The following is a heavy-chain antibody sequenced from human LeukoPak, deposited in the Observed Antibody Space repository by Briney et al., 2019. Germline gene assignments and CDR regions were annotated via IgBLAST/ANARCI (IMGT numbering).Heavy chain of an antibody. V-gene: IGHV3-53*01. CDR1: GFTVSSNY. J-gene: IGHJ3*02. Sequence: GGSLRLSCAASGFTVSSNYMSWVRQAPGKGLEWVSVIYSGGSTYYADSVKGRFTISRDNSKNTLYLRMNSLRAEDTAVYYCAKDRDVGYSYGPARAFDIWGQGTMVTVSS. CDR3: AKDRDVGYSYGPARAFDI. CDR2: IYSGGST. D-gene: IGHD5-18*01.